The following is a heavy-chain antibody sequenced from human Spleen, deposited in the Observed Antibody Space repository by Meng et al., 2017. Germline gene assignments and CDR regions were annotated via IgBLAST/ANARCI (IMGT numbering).Heavy chain of an antibody. CDR1: GSTFDDYG. Sequence: AALGSTFDDYGMSWFRQAPGKGLEWVSGINWNGGSTGYADSVKGRFTISRDNAKNSLYLQMNSLRAEDTAVYYCARDITERTYYYYYGMDVWGQGTTVTVSS. J-gene: IGHJ6*02. V-gene: IGHV3-20*04. D-gene: IGHD1-1*01. CDR2: INWNGGST. CDR3: ARDITERTYYYYYGMDV.